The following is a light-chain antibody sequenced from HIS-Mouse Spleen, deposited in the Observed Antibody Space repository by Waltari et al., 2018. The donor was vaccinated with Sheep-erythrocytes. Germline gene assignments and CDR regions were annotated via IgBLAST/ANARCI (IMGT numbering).Light chain of an antibody. Sequence: DIVMTQSPLSLPVTPGEPASISCRSSQSPLHSNGYNYLDWYLPKPGQSPQILIYLGSNRASGVPDRFSGSGSGTDFTLKISRVEAEDVGVYYCMQALQTPRTFGQGTKVEIK. CDR2: LGS. CDR3: MQALQTPRT. V-gene: IGKV2-28*01. CDR1: QSPLHSNGYNY. J-gene: IGKJ1*01.